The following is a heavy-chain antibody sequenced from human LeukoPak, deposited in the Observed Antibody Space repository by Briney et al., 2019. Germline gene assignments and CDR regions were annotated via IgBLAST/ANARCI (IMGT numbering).Heavy chain of an antibody. V-gene: IGHV1-69*13. Sequence: SVKVSCRASGGTFSSYAISWVRQAPGQGLEWMGGIIPIFGTANYAQKFQGRVTITADGSTSTAYMELSSLRSEDTAVYYCARLGPYYDSSGYGEYNWFDPWGQGTLVTVSS. CDR3: ARLGPYYDSSGYGEYNWFDP. J-gene: IGHJ5*02. D-gene: IGHD3-22*01. CDR2: IIPIFGTA. CDR1: GGTFSSYA.